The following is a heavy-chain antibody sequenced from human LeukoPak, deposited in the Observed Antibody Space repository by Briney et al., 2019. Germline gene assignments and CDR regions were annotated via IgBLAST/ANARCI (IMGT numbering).Heavy chain of an antibody. D-gene: IGHD3-10*02. CDR2: IGNSDET. J-gene: IGHJ6*04. CDR1: GFFFNTNA. CDR3: AELGITMIGGV. Sequence: GGSLRLSCAASGFFFNTNAMSWVRQAPGMGLEWVAAIGNSDETYYADSVKGRFTISRDNAKNSLYLQMNSLRAEDTAVYYCAELGITMIGGVWGKGTTVTISS. V-gene: IGHV3-23*01.